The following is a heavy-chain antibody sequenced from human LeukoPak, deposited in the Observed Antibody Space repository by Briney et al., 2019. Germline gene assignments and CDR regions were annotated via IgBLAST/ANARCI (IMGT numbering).Heavy chain of an antibody. CDR1: GGSFSNYY. D-gene: IGHD1-26*01. CDR3: ARGGWELPEAYFDH. J-gene: IGHJ4*02. CDR2: INHSGST. V-gene: IGHV4-34*01. Sequence: SETLSLTCAAYGGSFSNYYWSWIRQPPGKGLEWIGEINHSGSTNYNPSLKSRVTISVGTSKNQFSLKLTSVTAADTAMYYCARGGWELPEAYFDHWGQGTLVTVSS.